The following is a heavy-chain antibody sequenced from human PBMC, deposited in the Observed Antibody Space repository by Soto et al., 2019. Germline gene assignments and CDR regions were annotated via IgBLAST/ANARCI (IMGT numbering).Heavy chain of an antibody. CDR3: AIIPYYDSSGYYYGMDV. D-gene: IGHD3-22*01. V-gene: IGHV1-18*01. CDR1: VFTLDRCG. CDR2: ISAYNGNT. Sequence: APVAGSCKASVFTLDRCGSRWVGPAPGPGLEWMGWISAYNGNTNYAQKLQGRVTMTTDTSTSTAYMELRSLRSDDTAVYYCAIIPYYDSSGYYYGMDVWGQGTTVTVSS. J-gene: IGHJ6*02.